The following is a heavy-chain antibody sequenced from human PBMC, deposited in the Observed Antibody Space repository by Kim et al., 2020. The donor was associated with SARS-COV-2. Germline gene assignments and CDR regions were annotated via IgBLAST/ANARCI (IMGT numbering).Heavy chain of an antibody. D-gene: IGHD1-20*01. Sequence: GGSLRLSCAASGFIFSNYSMSWVRQTPGKGLEWVALIRPGGVPTSSDSLHGRFVVSRDNSKNSLHLQMNSLTAEDTARSFCAAEYNTFGQPHYSYWGQGILVTLSS. CDR1: GFIFSNYS. J-gene: IGHJ4*01. CDR3: AAEYNTFGQPHYSY. V-gene: IGHV3-23*01. CDR2: IRPGGVPT.